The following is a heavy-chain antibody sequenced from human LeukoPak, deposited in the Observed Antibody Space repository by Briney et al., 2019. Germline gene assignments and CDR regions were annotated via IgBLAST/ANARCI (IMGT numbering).Heavy chain of an antibody. V-gene: IGHV3-23*01. CDR2: ISATASNT. J-gene: IGHJ3*02. D-gene: IGHD3-3*01. CDR1: GFTFSSYW. CDR3: TTDFGYDFWSGYGAFDI. Sequence: GGSLRLSCAASGFTFSSYWMNWVRQAPGKGLEWVSAISATASNTYYAGSVKGRFTISRDNSKSTLYLQMNSLKTEDTAVYYCTTDFGYDFWSGYGAFDIWGQGTMVTVSS.